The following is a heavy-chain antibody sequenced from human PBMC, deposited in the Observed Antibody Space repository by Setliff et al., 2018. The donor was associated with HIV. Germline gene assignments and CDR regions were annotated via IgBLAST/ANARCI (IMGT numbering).Heavy chain of an antibody. Sequence: GGSLRLSCAASGFTFSNHGMNWVRQAPGKGLEWVSVISGSGDITYYRESVKGRFTVSRDNSKNTLYLQMNGLRAEDTAVYYCAKTLPTLYPPHDYYFAMDVWGQGTTVTVS. CDR1: GFTFSNHG. CDR2: ISGSGDIT. V-gene: IGHV3-23*01. CDR3: AKTLPTLYPPHDYYFAMDV. D-gene: IGHD2-15*01. J-gene: IGHJ6*02.